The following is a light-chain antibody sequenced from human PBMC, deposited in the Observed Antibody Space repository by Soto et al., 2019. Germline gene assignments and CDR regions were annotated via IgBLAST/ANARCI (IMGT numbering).Light chain of an antibody. V-gene: IGKV3-11*01. CDR3: QQRSNWLT. CDR1: QSLSSY. Sequence: EIVLTQSPATLSLCPGERATLSCRASQSLSSYLAWYQQKPGQAPRLLIYDASNRATGIPARFSGSGSGTDFTLTISSLEPEDFAVYYCQQRSNWLTFGGGTKVDIK. J-gene: IGKJ4*01. CDR2: DAS.